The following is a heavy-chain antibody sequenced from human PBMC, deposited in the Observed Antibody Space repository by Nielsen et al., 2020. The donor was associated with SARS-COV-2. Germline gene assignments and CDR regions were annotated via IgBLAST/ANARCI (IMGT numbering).Heavy chain of an antibody. D-gene: IGHD3-22*01. Sequence: ASVKVSCKASGYTFTGYYMHWVRQAPGQGLEWMGRINPNSGGTNYARKFQGRVTMTRDTSISTAYMELSRLRSDDTAVYYCARDRRITMIANWFDPWGQGTLVTVSS. CDR1: GYTFTGYY. V-gene: IGHV1-2*06. CDR3: ARDRRITMIANWFDP. CDR2: INPNSGGT. J-gene: IGHJ5*02.